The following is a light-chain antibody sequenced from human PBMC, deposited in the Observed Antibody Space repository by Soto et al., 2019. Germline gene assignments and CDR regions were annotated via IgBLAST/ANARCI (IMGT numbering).Light chain of an antibody. CDR2: DAS. J-gene: IGKJ1*01. CDR3: QQYNSYTT. Sequence: DIQMTQSPSTLSASVGERVTITCRASQSISSWLAWYQQKPGKAPKLLIYDASSLESGVPSRFSGSGSGTGFTLTISSLQPDDFATYYCQQYNSYTTFGQGTKVEIK. V-gene: IGKV1-5*01. CDR1: QSISSW.